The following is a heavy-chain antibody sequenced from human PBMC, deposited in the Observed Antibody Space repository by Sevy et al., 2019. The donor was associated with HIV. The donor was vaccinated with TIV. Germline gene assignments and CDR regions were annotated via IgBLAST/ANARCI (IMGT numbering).Heavy chain of an antibody. CDR3: ARGLRSGYFDY. CDR2: IYPDDSHT. Sequence: GESLKISCKGSGYSFSSYWIGWVRQMPGKGLEWMGIIYPDDSHTRYSPSFQGQITISADKSISTAYLQWSSLKASDTAMYYCARGLRSGYFDYWGQGTLVTVSS. V-gene: IGHV5-51*01. J-gene: IGHJ4*02. CDR1: GYSFSSYW. D-gene: IGHD6-25*01.